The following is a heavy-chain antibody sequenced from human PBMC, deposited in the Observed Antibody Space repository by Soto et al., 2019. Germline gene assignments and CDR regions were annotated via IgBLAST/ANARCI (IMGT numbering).Heavy chain of an antibody. CDR1: AFTFKNHW. CDR2: ISRSSSYI. CDR3: ARDLHDYVSFRFDP. D-gene: IGHD3-16*01. V-gene: IGHV3-21*01. Sequence: PGGSLRLSCAASAFTFKNHWMHWVRQVPGKGLEWVSSISRSSSYIYYADSVKGRFTISRDNAKNSLYLQMNSLRAEDTAVYYCARDLHDYVSFRFDPWGQGTLVTVS. J-gene: IGHJ5*02.